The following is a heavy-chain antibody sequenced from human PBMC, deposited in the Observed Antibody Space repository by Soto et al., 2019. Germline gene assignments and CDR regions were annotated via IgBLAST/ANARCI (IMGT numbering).Heavy chain of an antibody. D-gene: IGHD4-17*01. V-gene: IGHV3-30*18. J-gene: IGHJ6*03. CDR1: GFTFSSYG. CDR2: ISYDGSNK. CDR3: AKGYDYEYYYYMDV. Sequence: GGSLRLSCAASGFTFSSYGMHWVRQAPGKGLEWVAVISYDGSNKYYADSVKGRFTISRDNSKNTLYLQMNSLRAEDTAVYYCAKGYDYEYYYYMDVWGKGTTVTVSS.